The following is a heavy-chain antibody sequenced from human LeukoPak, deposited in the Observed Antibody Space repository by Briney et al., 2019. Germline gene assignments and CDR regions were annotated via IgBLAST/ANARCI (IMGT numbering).Heavy chain of an antibody. Sequence: KAGGSLTLSCAAYGFTFSSYSMNWVRQAPGKGLEWVSSISSSSTYIYYADSVEGLFTISRDNAKNSMYLQINSLRAEETAVYYCVRDRATVTGGYLDYWGQGTLVTLSS. J-gene: IGHJ4*02. D-gene: IGHD4-17*01. CDR1: GFTFSSYS. CDR2: ISSSSTYI. CDR3: VRDRATVTGGYLDY. V-gene: IGHV3-21*01.